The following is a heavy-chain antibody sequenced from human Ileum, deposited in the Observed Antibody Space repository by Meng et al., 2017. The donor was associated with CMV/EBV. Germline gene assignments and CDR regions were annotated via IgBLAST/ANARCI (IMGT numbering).Heavy chain of an antibody. D-gene: IGHD3-16*01. Sequence: LTCAISGDSVSTSTVTWNWIRQSPSRGLEWLGRTYYRSKRFFDYAVSVKGRIAINPDTAKNQFSLQLNSVTPEDTAVYYCLRDGTWGHWGQGTLVTVSS. V-gene: IGHV6-1*01. J-gene: IGHJ4*02. CDR3: LRDGTWGH. CDR2: TYYRSKRFF. CDR1: GDSVSTSTVT.